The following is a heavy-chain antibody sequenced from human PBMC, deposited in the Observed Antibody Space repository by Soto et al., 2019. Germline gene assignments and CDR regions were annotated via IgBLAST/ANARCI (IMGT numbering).Heavy chain of an antibody. CDR2: INFAGTST. CDR1: GLNFRSHD. J-gene: IGHJ4*02. D-gene: IGHD1-1*01. V-gene: IGHV3-23*01. CDR3: AVDPNWEWPSY. Sequence: LRLSCVVSGLNFRSHDMNWVRRPPGSGLEYVSNINFAGTSTPYADAVKGSFAISRDNSQNTVYLEMNHLRPEDTAIYYCAVDPNWEWPSYWGPRTLVNVSS.